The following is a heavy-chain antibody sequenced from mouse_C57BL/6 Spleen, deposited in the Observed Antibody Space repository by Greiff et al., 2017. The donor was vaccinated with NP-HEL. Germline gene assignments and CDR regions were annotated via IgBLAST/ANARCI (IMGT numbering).Heavy chain of an antibody. CDR2: ISDGGSYT. CDR1: GFTFSSYA. Sequence: VQLIESGGGLVKPGGSLKLSCAASGFTFSSYAMSWVRQTPEKRLEWVATISDGGSYTYYPDNVKGRFTISRDNAKNNLYLQMSHLKSEDTAMYYCARGDGYYYFDYWGQGTTLTVSS. CDR3: ARGDGYYYFDY. J-gene: IGHJ2*01. V-gene: IGHV5-4*01. D-gene: IGHD2-3*01.